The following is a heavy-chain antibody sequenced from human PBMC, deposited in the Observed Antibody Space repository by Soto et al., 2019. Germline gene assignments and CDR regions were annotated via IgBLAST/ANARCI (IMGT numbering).Heavy chain of an antibody. J-gene: IGHJ5*02. CDR3: ARDRGTNWVGGRYNWFDP. CDR1: GGSISSSSYY. D-gene: IGHD7-27*01. CDR2: IYYSGST. V-gene: IGHV4-39*07. Sequence: SETLSLTCTVSGGSISSSSYYWGWIRQPPGKGLEWIGSIYYSGSTYYNPSLKSRVTISVDTSKNQFSLKLSSVTAADTAVYYCARDRGTNWVGGRYNWFDPWGQGTLVTVSS.